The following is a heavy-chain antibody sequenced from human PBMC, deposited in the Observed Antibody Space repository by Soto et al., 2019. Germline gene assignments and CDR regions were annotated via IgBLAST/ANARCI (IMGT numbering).Heavy chain of an antibody. CDR1: GFTFTNYV. CDR2: ITGSGGDT. J-gene: IGHJ4*02. CDR3: AKGSASSRPYFFDC. Sequence: PGGSLRLSCAVSGFTFTNYVMSWVRQAPGKGLEWVSAITGSGGDTYYADSVKGRFTISRDNSKNTLHLQLNSLRAEDTAIYYCAKGSASSRPYFFDCWGQGTLVTVSS. D-gene: IGHD6-6*01. V-gene: IGHV3-23*01.